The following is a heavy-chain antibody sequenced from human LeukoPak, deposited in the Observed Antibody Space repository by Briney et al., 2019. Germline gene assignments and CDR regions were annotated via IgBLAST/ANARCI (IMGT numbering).Heavy chain of an antibody. D-gene: IGHD2-2*01. CDR2: IYYSGST. CDR3: ARRDYCTSTSCYESYNWFDP. Sequence: SETLSLTCTVSGGSVSSSSYYWSWIRQPPGKGLEWIGYIYYSGSTNYSPSLKSRVTISLDTTKNQFSLRLSSVTAADTAVYYCARRDYCTSTSCYESYNWFDPWGQGTLVTVSS. V-gene: IGHV4-61*01. CDR1: GGSVSSSSYY. J-gene: IGHJ5*02.